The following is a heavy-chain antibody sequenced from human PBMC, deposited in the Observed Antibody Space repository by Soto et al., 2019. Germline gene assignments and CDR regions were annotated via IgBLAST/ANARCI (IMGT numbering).Heavy chain of an antibody. D-gene: IGHD4-17*01. CDR2: ISSGGNT. J-gene: IGHJ5*02. V-gene: IGHV3-53*01. CDR1: GFTVSSSY. Sequence: GGSLRLSCAASGFTVSSSYMSWVRQAPGKGLQWVSLISSGGNTFYADSVKGRFTISRDSSKNTLYLQMNSLRAEDTAVYYCARNYGGNWFDPWGQGTLVTVSS. CDR3: ARNYGGNWFDP.